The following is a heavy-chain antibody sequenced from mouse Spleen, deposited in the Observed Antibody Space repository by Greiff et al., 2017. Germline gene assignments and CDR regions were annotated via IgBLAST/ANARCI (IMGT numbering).Heavy chain of an antibody. Sequence: EVQRVESGGGLVKPGGSLKLSCAASGFTFSSYAMSWVRQTPEKRLEWVATISSGGSYTYYPDSVKGRFTISRDNAKNTLYLQMSSLRSEDTAMYYCARPPYYGSSYWYFDVWGQGTTLTVSS. D-gene: IGHD1-1*01. V-gene: IGHV5-9-3*01. CDR2: ISSGGSYT. CDR1: GFTFSSYA. J-gene: IGHJ1*01. CDR3: ARPPYYGSSYWYFDV.